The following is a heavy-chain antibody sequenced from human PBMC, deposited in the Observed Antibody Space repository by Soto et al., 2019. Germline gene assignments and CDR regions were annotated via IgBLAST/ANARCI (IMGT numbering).Heavy chain of an antibody. CDR3: ARRGDPDY. J-gene: IGHJ4*02. CDR1: GFTFNYYW. Sequence: EVQLVESGGGLVQPGGSLRLSCVASGFTFNYYWMHWVRQAPGKGLVWVSRIQSDGSSPDYVDSVKGRFTISRDNAKNALYLQMKNLRADDTAVYYCARRGDPDYWGQGTLVTVSS. D-gene: IGHD2-21*02. V-gene: IGHV3-74*01. CDR2: IQSDGSSP.